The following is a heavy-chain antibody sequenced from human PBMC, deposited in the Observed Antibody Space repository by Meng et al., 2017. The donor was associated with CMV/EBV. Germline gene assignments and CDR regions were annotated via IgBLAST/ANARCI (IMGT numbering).Heavy chain of an antibody. CDR2: INWNGGST. J-gene: IGHJ6*02. CDR1: GFTFDDYG. D-gene: IGHD6-13*01. V-gene: IGHV3-20*04. Sequence: SCAASGFTFDDYGMSWVRQAPGKGLEWVSGINWNGGSTGYADSVKGRFTISRDNAKNSLYLQMNSLRAEDTALYYCAREGGIAAAGYYYYGMDVWGQGTTVTVSS. CDR3: AREGGIAAAGYYYYGMDV.